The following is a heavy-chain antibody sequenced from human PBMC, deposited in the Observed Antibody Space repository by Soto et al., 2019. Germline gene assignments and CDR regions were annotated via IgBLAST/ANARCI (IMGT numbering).Heavy chain of an antibody. CDR1: GGTFSSYA. Sequence: QVQLVQSGAEVKKPGSSVKVSCKASGGTFSSYAINWVRQAPGQGLEWVGGIIPIFGTANYPQKVQGRGTITADESTSTAYMELRSLRSEDTAVYYCARGSGGSSYYYYGLDVWGQGTTVTVSS. CDR3: ARGSGGSSYYYYGLDV. D-gene: IGHD2-15*01. J-gene: IGHJ6*02. CDR2: IIPIFGTA. V-gene: IGHV1-69*12.